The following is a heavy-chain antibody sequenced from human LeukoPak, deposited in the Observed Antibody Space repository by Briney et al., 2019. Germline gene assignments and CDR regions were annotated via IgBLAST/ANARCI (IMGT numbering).Heavy chain of an antibody. CDR2: INYSGRP. V-gene: IGHV4-34*01. CDR1: GGSFSDFY. Sequence: SETLSLTCVVYGGSFSDFYWAWIRQPPGKGLEWIGEINYSGRPNYNASLKSRGLISVDLSKNQLSLRLTSVIAADTAVYYCARVANGWTAGNFWYFDFWGRGALVTVSS. D-gene: IGHD6-19*01. J-gene: IGHJ2*01. CDR3: ARVANGWTAGNFWYFDF.